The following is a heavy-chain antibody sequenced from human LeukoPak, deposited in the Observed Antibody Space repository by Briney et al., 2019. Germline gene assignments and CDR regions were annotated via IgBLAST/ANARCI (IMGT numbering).Heavy chain of an antibody. V-gene: IGHV1-2*02. J-gene: IGHJ4*02. Sequence: ASVKVSCKASGYTFTGYYMHWVRQAPGQGLEWMGWFNPNSGDTKYSQKFQGRVTMTRDTSISTAYMELSRLRSDDTAVYYCATQRGSYLWGTDFDYWGQGTLVTVPS. CDR3: ATQRGSYLWGTDFDY. CDR1: GYTFTGYY. CDR2: FNPNSGDT. D-gene: IGHD3-16*01.